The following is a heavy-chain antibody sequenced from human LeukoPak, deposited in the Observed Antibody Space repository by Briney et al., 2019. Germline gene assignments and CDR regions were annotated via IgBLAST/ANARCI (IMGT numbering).Heavy chain of an antibody. CDR1: GFTFSSYA. J-gene: IGHJ3*02. CDR2: ICGSDGST. CDR3: ARQEKMAARLSLTVAYDAFDI. Sequence: PGGSLRLSCAASGFTFSSYAMSWVRQAPEKGLEWVSTICGSDGSTDYADSVKSRFTISRENFKNTLYLQMNSLRAEDTAVYYCARQEKMAARLSLTVAYDAFDIWGQGTMVTVSS. D-gene: IGHD6-6*01. V-gene: IGHV3-23*01.